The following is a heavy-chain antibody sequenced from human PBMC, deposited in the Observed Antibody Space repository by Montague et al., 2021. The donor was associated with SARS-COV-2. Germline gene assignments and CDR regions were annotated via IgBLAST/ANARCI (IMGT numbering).Heavy chain of an antibody. CDR1: GGSVNSGGYY. CDR2: IYYSGTT. CDR3: ARDRTADDDDDYETAGYSDCCGLDV. D-gene: IGHD4-17*01. V-gene: IGHV4-61*08. Sequence: SETLSLTCTVSGGSVNSGGYYWSWIRQPLGKGLEWIGNIYYSGTTNYNPSLKSRVTISVDTSKNQFSLKLSSVTAADTAVYYCARDRTADDDDDYETAGYSDCCGLDVWGQGTTVTVSS. J-gene: IGHJ6*02.